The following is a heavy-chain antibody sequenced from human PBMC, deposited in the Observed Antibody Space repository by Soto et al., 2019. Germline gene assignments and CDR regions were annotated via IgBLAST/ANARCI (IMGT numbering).Heavy chain of an antibody. CDR3: ARDRARITMVRGVINMGYPDY. CDR1: GYTFTSYY. Sequence: ASVKVSCKASGYTFTSYYMHWVRQAPGQGLEWMGIINPSGGSTSYAQKFQGRVTMTRDTSTSTVYMELSSLRSEDTAVYYCARDRARITMVRGVINMGYPDYWGQGTLVTVPQ. V-gene: IGHV1-46*01. D-gene: IGHD3-10*01. J-gene: IGHJ4*02. CDR2: INPSGGST.